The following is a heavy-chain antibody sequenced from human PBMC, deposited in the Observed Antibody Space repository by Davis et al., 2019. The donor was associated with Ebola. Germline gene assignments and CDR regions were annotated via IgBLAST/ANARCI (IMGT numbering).Heavy chain of an antibody. J-gene: IGHJ5*02. V-gene: IGHV4-34*01. D-gene: IGHD1-1*01. CDR3: ARSGNNWFDP. CDR1: GGSFSGYY. Sequence: PSETLSLTCAVYGGSFSGYYWSWIRQLPGKGLEWIGEINHSGSTNYNPSLKSRVTISVDTSKNQFSLKLSSVTAADTAVYYCARSGNNWFDPWGQGTLVTVSS. CDR2: INHSGST.